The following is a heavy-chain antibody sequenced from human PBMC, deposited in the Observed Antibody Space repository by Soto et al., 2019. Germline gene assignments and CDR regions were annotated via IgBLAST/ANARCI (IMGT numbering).Heavy chain of an antibody. CDR3: ATASNGWYYDY. CDR1: GFTFSSYA. J-gene: IGHJ4*02. V-gene: IGHV3-30-3*01. CDR2: ISDDGSNK. Sequence: QVQRVESGGGVVQPGRSLRLSCAASGFTFSSYAMHLVRQAPGKGLEWVAVISDDGSNKYYADSVKGRFTISRHNSKNTLYLQMNSLSAEDTAVYYCATASNGWYYDYWGQGTLVTVSS. D-gene: IGHD6-19*01.